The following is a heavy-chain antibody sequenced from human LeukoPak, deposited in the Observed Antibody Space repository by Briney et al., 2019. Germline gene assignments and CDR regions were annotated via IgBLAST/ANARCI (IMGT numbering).Heavy chain of an antibody. Sequence: ASVKVSCKVSGYTLTELSMHWVRQAPGKGLEWMGGFDPEDGETIYAQKFQGRVTMTEDTSTDTAYMELSSLRSEDTAVYYCATXXDSSGWRLDFDYWGQGTLVTVSS. V-gene: IGHV1-24*01. D-gene: IGHD6-19*01. J-gene: IGHJ4*02. CDR1: GYTLTELS. CDR3: ATXXDSSGWRLDFDY. CDR2: FDPEDGET.